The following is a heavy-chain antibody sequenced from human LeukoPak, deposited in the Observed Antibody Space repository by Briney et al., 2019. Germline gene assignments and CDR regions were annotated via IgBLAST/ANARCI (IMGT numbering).Heavy chain of an antibody. CDR2: IWYDGSNK. Sequence: GGSLRLSCAASGFTFSSFGIYWVRQAPGKGLEWVAVIWYDGSNKYYADSVKGRFTISRDNSQNTLYLQMNSLRAEDTAVYYCARLGSSWSLDYWGQGTLVTVSS. J-gene: IGHJ4*02. CDR1: GFTFSSFG. V-gene: IGHV3-33*01. CDR3: ARLGSSWSLDY. D-gene: IGHD6-13*01.